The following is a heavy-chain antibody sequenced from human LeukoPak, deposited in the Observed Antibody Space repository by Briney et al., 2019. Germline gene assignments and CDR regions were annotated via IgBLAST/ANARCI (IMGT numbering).Heavy chain of an antibody. CDR1: GFTFDDYA. CDR3: AKVGWQWELLGYFDY. Sequence: GGSLRLSCAASGFTFDDYAMHWVRQAPGKGLEWVSGISWNSGSIVYADSVKGRFTISRDNAKNSLYLQMNSLRAEDTALYYCAKVGWQWELLGYFDYWGQGTLVTVSS. CDR2: ISWNSGSI. D-gene: IGHD1-26*01. J-gene: IGHJ4*02. V-gene: IGHV3-9*01.